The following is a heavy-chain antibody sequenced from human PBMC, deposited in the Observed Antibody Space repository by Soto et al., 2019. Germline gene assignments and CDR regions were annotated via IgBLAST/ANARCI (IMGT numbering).Heavy chain of an antibody. CDR1: GYTFTGYY. CDR2: INPQTGGT. V-gene: IGHV1-2*02. D-gene: IGHD2-2*01. Sequence: QVQLVQSGAEVKTPGASVRVSCKASGYTFTGYYIHWVRVAPGQGLELMGWINPQTGGTSYGQKFQGGVTLSRDTSINTAYLELSRLRFDDAAVYFCARERYQVISDGMDVWGQGTTVTVSS. J-gene: IGHJ6*02. CDR3: ARERYQVISDGMDV.